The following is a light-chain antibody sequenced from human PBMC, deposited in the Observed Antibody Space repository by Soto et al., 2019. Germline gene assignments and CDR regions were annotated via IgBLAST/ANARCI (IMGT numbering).Light chain of an antibody. CDR1: SSDVGSYNL. CDR2: EVS. Sequence: QSVLTQPASVSGSPGQSITIPCTGASSDVGSYNLVSWYQQHPGKAPKLMIYEVSRRPSGISNRLSGSKSGNTASLTISGLQAEDEADYYCCSYAGSPTFVIFGGGTKITVL. CDR3: CSYAGSPTFVI. V-gene: IGLV2-23*02. J-gene: IGLJ2*01.